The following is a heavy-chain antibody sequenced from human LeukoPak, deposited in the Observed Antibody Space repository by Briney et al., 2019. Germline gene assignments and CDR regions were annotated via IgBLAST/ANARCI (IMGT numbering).Heavy chain of an antibody. Sequence: SETLSLTCAVSGGSISSGGYSWSWIRQPPGKGLEWIGYIYHSGSTYYNPSLKSRVTISVDRSKNQFSLKLSSVTAADTAVYYCARFSTGYSYGTTFGYWGQGTLVTVSS. J-gene: IGHJ4*02. CDR3: ARFSTGYSYGTTFGY. CDR1: GGSISSGGYS. CDR2: IYHSGST. V-gene: IGHV4-30-2*01. D-gene: IGHD5-18*01.